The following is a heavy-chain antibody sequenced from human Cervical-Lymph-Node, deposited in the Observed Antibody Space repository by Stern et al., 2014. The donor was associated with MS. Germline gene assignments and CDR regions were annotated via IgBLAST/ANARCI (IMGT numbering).Heavy chain of an antibody. CDR3: AREMLKYGDYVFDY. J-gene: IGHJ4*02. D-gene: IGHD4-17*01. V-gene: IGHV3-33*01. CDR2: IWYDGSNK. CDR1: GFTFSSYG. Sequence: VQLVESGGGVVQPGRSLRLSCAASGFTFSSYGMHWVRQAPGKGLEWVAVIWYDGSNKYYADSVKGRFTISRDNSKNTLYLQMNSLRDEDTAVYYCAREMLKYGDYVFDYWGQGTLVTVSS.